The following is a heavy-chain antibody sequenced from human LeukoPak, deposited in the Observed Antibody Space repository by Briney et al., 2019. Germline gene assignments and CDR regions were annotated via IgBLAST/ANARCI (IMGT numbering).Heavy chain of an antibody. CDR2: ISYDGSNK. CDR3: AKAADSGYVLYYFDY. CDR1: GFTFSSYG. V-gene: IGHV3-30*18. D-gene: IGHD5-12*01. Sequence: GRSLRLSCAASGFTFSSYGMHWVRQAPGKGLEWVAVISYDGSNKYYADSVKGRFTISRDNSKSTLYLQMNSLRAEDTAVYYCAKAADSGYVLYYFDYWGQGTLVTVSS. J-gene: IGHJ4*02.